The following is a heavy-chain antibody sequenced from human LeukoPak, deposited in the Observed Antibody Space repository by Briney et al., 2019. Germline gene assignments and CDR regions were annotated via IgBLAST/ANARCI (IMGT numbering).Heavy chain of an antibody. D-gene: IGHD3-10*01. CDR1: GGSISSGGYY. J-gene: IGHJ3*02. V-gene: IGHV4-61*02. Sequence: SETLSLTCTVSGGSISSGGYYWSWIRQPAGKGLECIGRIYTSGSTNYNPSLKSRVTISVDTSKNQFSLKLSSVTAADTAVYYCARRITMVRGVIRSPPIDAFDIWGQGTMVTVSS. CDR3: ARRITMVRGVIRSPPIDAFDI. CDR2: IYTSGST.